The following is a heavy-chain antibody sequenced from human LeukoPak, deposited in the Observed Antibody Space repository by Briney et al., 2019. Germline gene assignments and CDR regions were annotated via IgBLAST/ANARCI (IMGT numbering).Heavy chain of an antibody. D-gene: IGHD1-1*01. Sequence: SETLSLTCTVSGGSVSSSSYYWGWIRQPPGKGLEWIGNIYYTGSTYYNPSLKSRVTISVDTSKKQFSLKLSSVTAADTAVYYCARGALINWYYYYMDVWGKGTTVTVSS. CDR3: ARGALINWYYYYMDV. CDR2: IYYTGST. CDR1: GGSVSSSSYY. J-gene: IGHJ6*03. V-gene: IGHV4-39*07.